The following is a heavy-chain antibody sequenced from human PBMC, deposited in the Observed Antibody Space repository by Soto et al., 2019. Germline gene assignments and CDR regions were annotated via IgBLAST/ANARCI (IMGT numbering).Heavy chain of an antibody. J-gene: IGHJ4*02. V-gene: IGHV1-18*01. Sequence: ASVKVSCKASGYTFTSYGISWVRQALGQGLEWMGWISAYNGNTNYAQKLQGRVTMTTDTSTSTAYMELRSLRSDDTAVYYCARDRDFWSGYYNFDYWGQGTLVTVSS. CDR1: GYTFTSYG. CDR3: ARDRDFWSGYYNFDY. D-gene: IGHD3-3*01. CDR2: ISAYNGNT.